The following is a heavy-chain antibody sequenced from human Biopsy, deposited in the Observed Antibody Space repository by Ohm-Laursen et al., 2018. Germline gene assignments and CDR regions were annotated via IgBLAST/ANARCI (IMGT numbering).Heavy chain of an antibody. CDR2: LYTTGST. Sequence: GTLSLTCTVSGGSISSYYWNWIRQPAGGGLEYIGRLYTTGSTNYNPSLRSRVTMSADTSKNQFSLNLRSVTAADTAVYFCARSIDYGNSYFQYRGQGILVTVSS. V-gene: IGHV4-4*07. D-gene: IGHD4/OR15-4a*01. CDR3: ARSIDYGNSYFQY. J-gene: IGHJ1*01. CDR1: GGSISSYY.